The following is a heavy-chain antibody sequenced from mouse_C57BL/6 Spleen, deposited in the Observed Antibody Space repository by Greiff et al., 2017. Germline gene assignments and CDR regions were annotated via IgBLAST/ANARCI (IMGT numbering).Heavy chain of an antibody. D-gene: IGHD1-1*01. J-gene: IGHJ4*01. CDR3: ARWGTTGYYYAMDY. CDR2: IYPGDGDT. Sequence: QVKLQQSGPELVKPGASVKISCKASGYAFSSSWMNWVKQRPGKGLEWIGRIYPGDGDTNYNGKFKGKATLTADKSSSTAYMQLSSLTSEDSAVYFCARWGTTGYYYAMDYWGQGTSVTVSS. V-gene: IGHV1-82*01. CDR1: GYAFSSSW.